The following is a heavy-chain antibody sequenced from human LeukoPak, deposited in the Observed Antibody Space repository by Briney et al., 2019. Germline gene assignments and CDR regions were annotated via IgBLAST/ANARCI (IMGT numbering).Heavy chain of an antibody. CDR3: ARATNYYGSGSSLDY. CDR1: GYSISSGYF. D-gene: IGHD3-10*01. V-gene: IGHV4-38-2*02. CDR2: IYQSETA. J-gene: IGHJ4*02. Sequence: SETLSLTCTVSGYSISSGYFWGWMRQPPGKGLEWIGSIYQSETAHYNPSLKSRVTISVDTSKNQFSLKLSSVTAADTAVYYCARATNYYGSGSSLDYWGQGTLVTVSS.